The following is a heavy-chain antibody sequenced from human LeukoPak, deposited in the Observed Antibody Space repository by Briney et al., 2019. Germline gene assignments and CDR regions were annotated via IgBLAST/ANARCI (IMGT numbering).Heavy chain of an antibody. J-gene: IGHJ5*02. CDR3: ARGRITMVRGVTRGNWFDP. D-gene: IGHD3-10*01. CDR2: INHSGST. Sequence: PSETLSLTCAVYGGSFSGYYWSWIRQPPGKGLEWIGEINHSGSTNYNPSLKSRVTISVDTSKNQFSLKLCSVTAADTAVYYCARGRITMVRGVTRGNWFDPWGQGTLVTVSS. CDR1: GGSFSGYY. V-gene: IGHV4-34*01.